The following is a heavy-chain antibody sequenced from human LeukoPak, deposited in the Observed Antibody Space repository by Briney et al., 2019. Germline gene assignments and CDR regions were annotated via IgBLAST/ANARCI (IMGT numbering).Heavy chain of an antibody. CDR2: IYTSGNT. D-gene: IGHD1-26*01. CDR1: GGSISSGSYH. Sequence: SETLSLTCTVSGGSISSGSYHWSWIRQPAGKGLEWIGRIYTSGNTNYHPSLKSRVYISADTSKNEFSLTLTSVTAADTAVYYCARSNIVGAATRSETFHHWGQGTLVIVSS. CDR3: ARSNIVGAATRSETFHH. J-gene: IGHJ1*01. V-gene: IGHV4-61*02.